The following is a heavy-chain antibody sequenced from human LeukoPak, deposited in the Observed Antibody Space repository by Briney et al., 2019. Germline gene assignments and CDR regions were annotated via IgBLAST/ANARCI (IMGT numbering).Heavy chain of an antibody. CDR2: ICYSGSSI. J-gene: IGHJ4*02. Sequence: GGSLRLSCAASGFTFSNYEMNWVRQAPGKGLEWVSYICYSGSSIYYADSVKGRFTISRDNAKNSLYLQMNSLRAEDTAVYYCARGGTYYYGSGSYYIPTSPFDYWGQGTLVTVSS. CDR1: GFTFSNYE. D-gene: IGHD3-10*01. CDR3: ARGGTYYYGSGSYYIPTSPFDY. V-gene: IGHV3-48*03.